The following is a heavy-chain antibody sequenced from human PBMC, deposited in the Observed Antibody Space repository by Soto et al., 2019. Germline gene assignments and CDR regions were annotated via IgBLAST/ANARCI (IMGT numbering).Heavy chain of an antibody. V-gene: IGHV4-59*08. CDR1: GGSISSYY. CDR3: AIALVGTYSSSWYVSKNNWFDP. CDR2: IYYSGST. Sequence: SETLSLTCTVSGGSISSYYWSWIRQPPGKGLEWIGYIYYSGSTNYNPSLKSRVTISVDTSKNQFSLKLSSVTAADTAVYYCAIALVGTYSSSWYVSKNNWFDPWGQGTLVTVSS. J-gene: IGHJ5*02. D-gene: IGHD6-13*01.